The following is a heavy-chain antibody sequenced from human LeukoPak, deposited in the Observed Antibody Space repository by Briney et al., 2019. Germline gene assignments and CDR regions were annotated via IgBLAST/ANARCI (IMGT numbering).Heavy chain of an antibody. J-gene: IGHJ3*01. CDR3: ARDPHGSDF. CDR1: GGTFSSYA. V-gene: IGHV1-2*02. Sequence: GSSVKVSCKASGGTFSSYAISWVRQAPGQGLEWMGWINPNDGGTNSAQKFQGRVTMTRDTSITTAYMELSSLTSDDTAVYYCARDPHGSDFWGQGTMVTVSP. CDR2: INPNDGGT.